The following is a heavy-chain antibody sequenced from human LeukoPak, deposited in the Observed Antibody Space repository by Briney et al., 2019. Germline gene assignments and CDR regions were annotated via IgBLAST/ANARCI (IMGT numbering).Heavy chain of an antibody. Sequence: PGGSLRLSCAASGNYWMHWVRQAPGKGLVWVSRINSDGSSTSYADSVKGRFTISRDNAKNTLYLQMNSLRAEDTAVYYCASLGGSSWVRDYYGVDVWGQGTTVTVSS. CDR1: GNYW. D-gene: IGHD6-13*01. V-gene: IGHV3-74*01. J-gene: IGHJ6*02. CDR2: INSDGSST. CDR3: ASLGGSSWVRDYYGVDV.